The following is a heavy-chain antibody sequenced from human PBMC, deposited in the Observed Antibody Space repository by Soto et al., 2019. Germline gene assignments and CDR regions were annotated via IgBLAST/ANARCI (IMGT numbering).Heavy chain of an antibody. Sequence: SETLSLTCGVSGYSITSGFYWGWVRQSPGKGLEWIGTISYSAKTFYNPSLASRFSMAVDSSKNQFSLRLTSVTAADTALYYCTRGAGAPWVRFDSWGQGGMVTVSS. CDR3: TRGAGAPWVRFDS. CDR2: ISYSAKT. CDR1: GYSITSGFY. V-gene: IGHV4-38-2*01. D-gene: IGHD3-16*01. J-gene: IGHJ4*02.